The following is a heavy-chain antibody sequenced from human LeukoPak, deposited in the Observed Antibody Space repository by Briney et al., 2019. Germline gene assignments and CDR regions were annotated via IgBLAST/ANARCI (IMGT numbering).Heavy chain of an antibody. Sequence: SQTLSLTCTVSGGSISSGSYYWSWIRQPAGKGLEWIGRIYTSGSTNYDPSLKSRVTISVDTSKNQFSLKLSSVTAADTAVYYCARDLGWLLAFDIWGQGTMVTVSS. CDR2: IYTSGST. V-gene: IGHV4-61*02. CDR1: GGSISSGSYY. CDR3: ARDLGWLLAFDI. J-gene: IGHJ3*02. D-gene: IGHD3-3*01.